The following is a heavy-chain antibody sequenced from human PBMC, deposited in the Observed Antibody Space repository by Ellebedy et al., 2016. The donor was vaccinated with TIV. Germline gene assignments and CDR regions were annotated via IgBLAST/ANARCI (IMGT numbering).Heavy chain of an antibody. V-gene: IGHV3-66*01. CDR2: IYRDGGT. Sequence: GESLKISCAASGFSVSNFFMSWVRQAPGKGLEWVSVIYRDGGTNYTDSVKGRFTISRDSSKNTLYLQMNSPRAEDTAVDYGSRDPRGGCDYGDNWFDPWGQGTLVTVSS. D-gene: IGHD4-17*01. CDR1: GFSVSNFF. CDR3: SRDPRGGCDYGDNWFDP. J-gene: IGHJ5*02.